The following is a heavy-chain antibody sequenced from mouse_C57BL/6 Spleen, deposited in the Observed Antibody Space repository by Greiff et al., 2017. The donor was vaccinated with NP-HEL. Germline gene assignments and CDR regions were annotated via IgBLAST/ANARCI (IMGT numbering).Heavy chain of an antibody. CDR2: ISSGSSTI. Sequence: EVQLVESGGGLVKPGGSLKLSCAASGFTFSDYGMHWVRQAPEKGLEWVAYISSGSSTIYYADTVKGRFTISRDNAKNTLFLQMTSLRSEDTAMYYCARGRGHDRRGYYFDYWGQGTTLTVSS. J-gene: IGHJ2*01. CDR3: ARGRGHDRRGYYFDY. V-gene: IGHV5-17*01. D-gene: IGHD2-2*01. CDR1: GFTFSDYG.